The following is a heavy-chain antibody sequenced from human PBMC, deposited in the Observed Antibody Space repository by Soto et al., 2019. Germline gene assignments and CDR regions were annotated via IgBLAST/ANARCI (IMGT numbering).Heavy chain of an antibody. Sequence: GGSLRLSCATSGFILSDCAMNWVRQAPGKGLEWVSYISSSSSVIDYADSVKGRFTVSRDNARNSLYLQMNSLRAEDTAVYYCARDLSWGSNWYYYMDIWGKGTTVTVSS. CDR1: GFILSDCA. D-gene: IGHD7-27*01. J-gene: IGHJ6*03. V-gene: IGHV3-48*01. CDR2: ISSSSSVI. CDR3: ARDLSWGSNWYYYMDI.